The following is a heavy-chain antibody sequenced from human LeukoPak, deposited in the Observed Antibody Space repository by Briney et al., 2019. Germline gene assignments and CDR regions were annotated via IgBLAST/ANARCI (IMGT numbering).Heavy chain of an antibody. CDR1: GFTFSSYW. V-gene: IGHV3-7*01. Sequence: GGSLRLSCAASGFTFSSYWMSWARQGTGKGLEWVANIKQDGSEKYYVDSVKGRFTISRDNAKNSLYLQMNSLRAEDTAVYYCARFPDYYDSSGYSYYFDYWGQGTLVTVSS. CDR2: IKQDGSEK. CDR3: ARFPDYYDSSGYSYYFDY. J-gene: IGHJ4*02. D-gene: IGHD3-22*01.